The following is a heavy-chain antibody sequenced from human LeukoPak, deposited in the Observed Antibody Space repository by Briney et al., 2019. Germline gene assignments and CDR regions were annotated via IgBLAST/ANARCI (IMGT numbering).Heavy chain of an antibody. J-gene: IGHJ4*02. D-gene: IGHD1-26*01. CDR2: INPDGSST. Sequence: PEGSLRLSCAASGFTFSRYWMHWVRQAPGKGLMWVSRINPDGSSTNYADSVEGRFTISRDNVKNTLYLQMNSLRAEDTAVYYCTRVWDYSDYWGQGTLVTVSS. V-gene: IGHV3-74*01. CDR1: GFTFSRYW. CDR3: TRVWDYSDY.